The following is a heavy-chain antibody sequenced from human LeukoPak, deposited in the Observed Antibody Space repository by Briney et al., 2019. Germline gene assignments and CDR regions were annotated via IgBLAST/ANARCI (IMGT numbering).Heavy chain of an antibody. Sequence: SETLSLTCTVSGGSISSYYWSWIRQPPGKGLEWIGYIYYSGSTNYNPSLKSRVTISVDTSKNQFSLKLSSVTAADTAVYYCAKGITSIAAAGFWFDPWGQGTLVTVSS. J-gene: IGHJ5*02. V-gene: IGHV4-59*01. CDR2: IYYSGST. CDR1: GGSISSYY. CDR3: AKGITSIAAAGFWFDP. D-gene: IGHD6-13*01.